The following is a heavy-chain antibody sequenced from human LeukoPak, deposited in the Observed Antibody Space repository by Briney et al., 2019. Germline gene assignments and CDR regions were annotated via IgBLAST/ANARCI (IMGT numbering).Heavy chain of an antibody. CDR3: AREDYGDFKFDY. J-gene: IGHJ4*02. CDR1: GGSISSGGYY. V-gene: IGHV4-31*03. CDR2: IYYSGST. D-gene: IGHD4-17*01. Sequence: SETLSLTCTVSGGSISSGGYYWGWLRQHPGRGLEWIGYIYYSGSTYYNPSLKSRVTISVDTSKNQFSLKLSSVTAADTAVYYCAREDYGDFKFDYWGQGTLVTVSS.